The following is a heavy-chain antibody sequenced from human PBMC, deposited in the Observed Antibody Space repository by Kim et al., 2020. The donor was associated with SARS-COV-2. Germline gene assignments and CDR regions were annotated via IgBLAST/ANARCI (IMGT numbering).Heavy chain of an antibody. V-gene: IGHV3-9*01. CDR1: GFTFDDYA. CDR3: AKAAYYDYIWGSYRFEYYYYYGMDG. J-gene: IGHJ6*02. Sequence: SLRLSCAASGFTFDDYAMHWVRQAPGKCLEWVSGISWNSGSIGYADSVKGRFTISRDNVKNSLYLQMNSLRAEDTALYYCAKAAYYDYIWGSYRFEYYYYYGMDGWGQGTTVTVSS. D-gene: IGHD3-16*02. CDR2: ISWNSGSI.